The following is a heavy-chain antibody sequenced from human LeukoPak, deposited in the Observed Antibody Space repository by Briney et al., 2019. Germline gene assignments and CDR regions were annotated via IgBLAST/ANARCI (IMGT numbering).Heavy chain of an antibody. CDR1: GSSVNSDQY. D-gene: IGHD3-16*02. CDR3: AMLRLGELSLLANAYDI. Sequence: SETLSLTCDVSGSSVNSDQYWGWMRHSPGAGLEWIGSVHQTGSTYYNPSLGSRFSLSIDSTKNSFSLRLTSVTAADTAVYYCAMLRLGELSLLANAYDIWGQGTMVIVSS. V-gene: IGHV4-38-2*01. J-gene: IGHJ3*02. CDR2: VHQTGST.